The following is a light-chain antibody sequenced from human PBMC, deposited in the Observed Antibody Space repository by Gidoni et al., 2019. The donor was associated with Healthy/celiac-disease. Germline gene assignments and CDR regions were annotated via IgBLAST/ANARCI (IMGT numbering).Light chain of an antibody. CDR1: QSISSY. CDR2: AAS. Sequence: DIQMTQSPSSLSASVGDRVTITCRASQSISSYLNWYQQKPGKAPKLLIYAASSLQSGVPSRFSGSGSWTDFTRTISSLQPEDFATYDCQQSYSTPPIFTFGPGTKVDIK. CDR3: QQSYSTPPIFT. V-gene: IGKV1-39*01. J-gene: IGKJ3*01.